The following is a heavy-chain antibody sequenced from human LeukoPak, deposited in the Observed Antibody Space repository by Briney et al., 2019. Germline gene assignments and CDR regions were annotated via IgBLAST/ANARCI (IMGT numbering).Heavy chain of an antibody. CDR3: ARFFDYSNSYFDY. D-gene: IGHD4-11*01. V-gene: IGHV4-59*01. J-gene: IGHJ4*02. CDR1: GGSISSYY. Sequence: PSETLSLTCTVSGGSISSYYWSWIRQPPGKGLEWIGYIYYSGSTNYNPSLKSRVTISVDTSKNQFSLKLNSVTAADTAVYYCARFFDYSNSYFDYWGQGTLVTVSS. CDR2: IYYSGST.